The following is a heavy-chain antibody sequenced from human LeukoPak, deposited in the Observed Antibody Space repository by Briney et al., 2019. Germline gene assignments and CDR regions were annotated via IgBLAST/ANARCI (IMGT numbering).Heavy chain of an antibody. J-gene: IGHJ4*02. V-gene: IGHV3-21*01. Sequence: GGSLRLSCAASGFTFSTYTMNWVRQAPGKGLEWVSSISSSGSYIYYADSEKGRFTISRDNAKNSLFLQMNSLRAEDTAVYYCARSFTSAGGLADYWGQGTLVTVSS. D-gene: IGHD6-13*01. CDR2: ISSSGSYI. CDR3: ARSFTSAGGLADY. CDR1: GFTFSTYT.